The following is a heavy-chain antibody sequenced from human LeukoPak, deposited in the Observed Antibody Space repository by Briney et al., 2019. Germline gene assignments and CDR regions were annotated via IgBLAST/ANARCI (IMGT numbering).Heavy chain of an antibody. CDR3: AMISLGGFIVNDY. D-gene: IGHD3-16*02. Sequence: GASVKVSCKASGYTFTGYYMHWVRQAPGQGLEWMGWINPNSGGTNYAQKFQGRVTMTRDTSISTAYMELSRLRSDDTAVYYCAMISLGGFIVNDYGARGPLVPVS. J-gene: IGHJ4*02. CDR1: GYTFTGYY. V-gene: IGHV1-2*02. CDR2: INPNSGGT.